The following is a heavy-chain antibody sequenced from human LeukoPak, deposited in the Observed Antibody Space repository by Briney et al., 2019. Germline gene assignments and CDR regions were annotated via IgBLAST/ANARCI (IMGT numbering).Heavy chain of an antibody. CDR2: ISYGGSNK. CDR3: ASLIDY. V-gene: IGHV3-30-3*01. CDR1: GFTFSSYA. Sequence: GGSLRLSCAASGFTFSSYAMHWVCQAPGKGLEWVAVISYGGSNKYYADSVKGRFTISRDNSKNTLYLQMNSLRAEDTAVYYCASLIDYWGQGTLVTVSS. J-gene: IGHJ4*02.